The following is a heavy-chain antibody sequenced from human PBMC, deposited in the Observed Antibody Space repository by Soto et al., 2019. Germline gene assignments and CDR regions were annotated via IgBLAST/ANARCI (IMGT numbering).Heavy chain of an antibody. CDR3: ARQRPTDGRWEFANYYGMDV. CDR2: IIHSEST. D-gene: IGHD1-26*01. V-gene: IGHV4-34*12. J-gene: IGHJ6*02. Sequence: KASETLSLTCAVYGGSFSAYYWSWVRQPPGKGLEWIGEIIHSESTKYNPSLKSRVTISVDTSKNQFSLKLSSVTAADTAVYYCARQRPTDGRWEFANYYGMDVWGQGTPATVSS. CDR1: GGSFSAYY.